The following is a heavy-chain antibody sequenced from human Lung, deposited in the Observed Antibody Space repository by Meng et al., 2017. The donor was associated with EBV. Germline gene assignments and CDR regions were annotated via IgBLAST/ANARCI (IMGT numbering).Heavy chain of an antibody. D-gene: IGHD6-19*01. J-gene: IGHJ4*02. CDR3: ARGRSSGWDYYFDY. Sequence: QGQLQESGPGRGKPSETLSLIGTVSRGSVTSGGYYWSWVRQPPGKELEWIGYIYYDGSTTYNPSLKSRLTMSIHTSENQFSLRLSSVTAADTAVYYCARGRSSGWDYYFDYWGQGSLVTVSS. CDR1: RGSVTSGGYY. V-gene: IGHV4-61*08. CDR2: IYYDGST.